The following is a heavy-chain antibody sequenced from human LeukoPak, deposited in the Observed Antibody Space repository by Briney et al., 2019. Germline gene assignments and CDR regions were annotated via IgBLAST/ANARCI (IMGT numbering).Heavy chain of an antibody. CDR1: GGSISSSSYY. Sequence: SETLSLTCTVSGGSISSSSYYWGWIRQPPGKGLEWIGSIYYSGSTYYNPSLKSRVTISVDTSKNQFSLKLSSVTAADTAVYYCARAYDYVWGSYRYPYAFDIWGQGTMVTVSS. J-gene: IGHJ3*02. V-gene: IGHV4-39*07. D-gene: IGHD3-16*02. CDR2: IYYSGST. CDR3: ARAYDYVWGSYRYPYAFDI.